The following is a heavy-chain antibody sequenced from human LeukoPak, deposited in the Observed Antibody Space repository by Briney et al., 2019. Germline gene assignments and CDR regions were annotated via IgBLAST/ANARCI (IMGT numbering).Heavy chain of an antibody. J-gene: IGHJ6*02. D-gene: IGHD6-13*01. CDR3: AKERAGSSWSGLYYYYYYGMDV. CDR2: ISYDGSNK. CDR1: GFTFSSYG. V-gene: IGHV3-30*18. Sequence: GGSLRLSCAASGFTFSSYGMHWVRQAPGKGLEWVAVISYDGSNKYYADSVKGRFTISRDNSKNTLYLQMNSLRAEDTAVYYCAKERAGSSWSGLYYYYYYGMDVWGQGTTVTVSS.